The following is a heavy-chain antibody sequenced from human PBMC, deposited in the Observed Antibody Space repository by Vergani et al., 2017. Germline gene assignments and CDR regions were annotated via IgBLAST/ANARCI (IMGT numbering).Heavy chain of an antibody. CDR1: GYTFTYRY. Sequence: QMQLVQSGAEVKKTGSSVKVSCKASGYTFTYRYLHWVRQAPGQALEWMGWITPFNGNTNYAQKFQDRVTITRDRSMSTAYMELSSLRSEDTAVYYCARDGGYCSGGSCYSTYYYGMDVWGQGTTVTVSS. D-gene: IGHD2-15*01. CDR2: ITPFNGNT. V-gene: IGHV1-45*02. CDR3: ARDGGYCSGGSCYSTYYYGMDV. J-gene: IGHJ6*02.